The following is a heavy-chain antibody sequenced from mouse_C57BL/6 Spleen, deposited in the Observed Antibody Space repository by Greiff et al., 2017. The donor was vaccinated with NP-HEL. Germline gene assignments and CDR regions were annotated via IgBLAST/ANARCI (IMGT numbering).Heavy chain of an antibody. CDR3: ARDGYYGEFDY. CDR2: ISYDGSN. V-gene: IGHV3-6*01. J-gene: IGHJ2*01. D-gene: IGHD1-2*01. Sequence: EVQLQESGPGLVKPSQSLSLTCSVTGYSITSGYYWNWIRQFPGNKLEWMGYISYDGSNNYNPSLKNRISITRDTSKNQFFLKLNSVTTEDTATYYCARDGYYGEFDYWGQGTTLTVSS. CDR1: GYSITSGYY.